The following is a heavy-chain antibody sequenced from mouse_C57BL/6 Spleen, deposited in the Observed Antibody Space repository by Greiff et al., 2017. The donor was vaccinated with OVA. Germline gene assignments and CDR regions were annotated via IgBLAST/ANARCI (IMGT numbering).Heavy chain of an antibody. CDR1: GYAFSSYW. Sequence: QVHVKQSGAELVKPGASVKISCKASGYAFSSYWMNWVKQRPGKGLEWIGQIYPGDGDTNYNGKFKGKATLTADKSSSTAYLQLSSLTSEDSAVDFCARSTYYSNRYYFDYWGQGTTLTVSS. V-gene: IGHV1-80*01. D-gene: IGHD2-5*01. J-gene: IGHJ2*01. CDR3: ARSTYYSNRYYFDY. CDR2: IYPGDGDT.